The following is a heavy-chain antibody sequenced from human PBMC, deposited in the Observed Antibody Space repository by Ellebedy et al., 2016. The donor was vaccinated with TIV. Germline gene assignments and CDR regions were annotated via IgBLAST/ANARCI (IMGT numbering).Heavy chain of an antibody. CDR3: MIRLRCVK. V-gene: IGHV1-58*01. D-gene: IGHD4-17*01. Sequence: AASVKVSCKASGFTFTKSAVQWVRQARGQRLEWIGWIVVGSGNTHYAQKFQERVTITRDMSTSTAYMELSSLRSDDTAVYYCMIRLRCVKWGQGTLVTVSS. J-gene: IGHJ4*02. CDR1: GFTFTKSA. CDR2: IVVGSGNT.